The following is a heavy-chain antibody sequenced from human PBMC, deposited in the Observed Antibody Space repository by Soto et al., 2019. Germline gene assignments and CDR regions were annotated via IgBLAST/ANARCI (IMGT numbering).Heavy chain of an antibody. CDR2: ISSSSSYI. CDR1: GFTFSSYS. Sequence: EVQLVESGGGLVKPGGSLRLSCAASGFTFSSYSMNWVRQAPGKGLEWVSSISSSSSYIYYADSVKGRFTISRDNAKNSLYLQMNSLRAEDTAVSYCARERSVAAAAVDYWGQGTLVTVSS. CDR3: ARERSVAAAAVDY. V-gene: IGHV3-21*01. J-gene: IGHJ4*02. D-gene: IGHD6-13*01.